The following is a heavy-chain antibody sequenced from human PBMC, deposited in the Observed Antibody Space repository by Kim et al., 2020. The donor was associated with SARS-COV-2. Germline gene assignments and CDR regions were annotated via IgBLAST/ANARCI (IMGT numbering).Heavy chain of an antibody. CDR2: IYTSGST. J-gene: IGHJ5*02. D-gene: IGHD3-3*01. CDR3: ARDFEQFYVLRPFRYKWFDP. V-gene: IGHV4-4*07. CDR1: GGSISSFY. Sequence: SETLSLTCTVSGGSISSFYWSWIRQPAGKGLEWIGRIYTSGSTNYNPSLKSRVTMSLDTSKNQFSLKLSSMTAADTAVYYCARDFEQFYVLRPFRYKWFDPWGPGILVTVSS.